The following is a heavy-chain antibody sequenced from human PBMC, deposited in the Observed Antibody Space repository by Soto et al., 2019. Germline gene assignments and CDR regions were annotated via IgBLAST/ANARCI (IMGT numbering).Heavy chain of an antibody. CDR1: GFTFSSYG. Sequence: PGGSLRLSCAASGFTFSSYGMHWVRQAPGKGLEWVAVIWYDGSNKYYADSVKGRFTISRDNSKNTLYLQMNSLRAEDTAVYYCATPSDYDYVWGPFDYWGQGTLVTVYS. V-gene: IGHV3-33*01. D-gene: IGHD3-16*01. CDR2: IWYDGSNK. J-gene: IGHJ4*02. CDR3: ATPSDYDYVWGPFDY.